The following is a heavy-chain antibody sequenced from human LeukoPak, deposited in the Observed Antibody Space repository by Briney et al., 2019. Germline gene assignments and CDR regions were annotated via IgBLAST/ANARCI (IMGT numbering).Heavy chain of an antibody. CDR2: INHSGST. J-gene: IGHJ4*02. CDR3: ARFISGYLLNDY. Sequence: SSETLSLTCAVYGGSFSGYYWSWIRQPPGKGLEWIGEINHSGSTNYNPSLKSRVTISVDTSKNQFSLKLSSVTAADTAVYYCARFISGYLLNDYWGQGTLVTVSS. V-gene: IGHV4-34*01. D-gene: IGHD3-22*01. CDR1: GGSFSGYY.